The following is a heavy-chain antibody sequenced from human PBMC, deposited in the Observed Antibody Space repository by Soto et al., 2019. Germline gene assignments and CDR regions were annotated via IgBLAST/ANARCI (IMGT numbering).Heavy chain of an antibody. CDR3: ARDLEYDYIWGSYRYRPDAFDI. V-gene: IGHV3-74*01. CDR1: GFTFSSYW. Sequence: PGGSLRLSCAASGFTFSSYWMHWFRQAPGKGLVWVSRINSDGSSTSYADSVKGRFTISRDNAKNTLYLQMNSLRAEDTAVYYCARDLEYDYIWGSYRYRPDAFDIWGQGTMVTVS. J-gene: IGHJ3*02. D-gene: IGHD3-16*02. CDR2: INSDGSST.